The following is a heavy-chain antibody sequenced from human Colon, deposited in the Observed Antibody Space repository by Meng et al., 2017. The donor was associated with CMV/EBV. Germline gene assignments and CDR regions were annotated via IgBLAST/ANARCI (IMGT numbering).Heavy chain of an antibody. CDR1: GFTFNNFA. Sequence: GESLKISCAASGFTFNNFAMTWVRQAPGKGLEWVSTISASGDVTHYADSVKGRFAISRDNSRNTLYLQMTSLRAEDTAVYYCAKRKTYSGSSGGFDPWGQGTLVTVSS. CDR3: AKRKTYSGSSGGFDP. V-gene: IGHV3-23*01. CDR2: ISASGDVT. D-gene: IGHD1-26*01. J-gene: IGHJ5*02.